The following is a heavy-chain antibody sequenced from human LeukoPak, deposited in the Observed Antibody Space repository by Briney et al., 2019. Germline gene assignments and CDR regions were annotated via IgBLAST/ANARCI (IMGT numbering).Heavy chain of an antibody. J-gene: IGHJ6*02. CDR3: ARGNRWLVFYYYGMDV. Sequence: PGGSLRLSCAASGFTFSSCSMNWVRQAPGKGLKWVSYISSSSSTIYYADSVKGRFTISRDNAKNSLYLQMNSLRAEDTAVYYCARGNRWLVFYYYGMDVWGQGTTVTVSS. V-gene: IGHV3-48*01. D-gene: IGHD6-19*01. CDR2: ISSSSSTI. CDR1: GFTFSSCS.